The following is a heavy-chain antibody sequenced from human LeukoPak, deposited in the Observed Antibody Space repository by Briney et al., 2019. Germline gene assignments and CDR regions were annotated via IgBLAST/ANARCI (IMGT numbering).Heavy chain of an antibody. CDR1: GFTFSSYV. CDR3: AKSPEGVRNY. J-gene: IGHJ4*02. CDR2: ISGSGGST. Sequence: GGSVRLSCVASGFTFSSYVMIWVRHAPGKGLEWVSAISGSGGSTYYADPEKGRFTISRDNSKNTLYMQMNSLRAEDTAVYYCAKSPEGVRNYWGQGTLVTVSS. D-gene: IGHD2-2*01. V-gene: IGHV3-23*01.